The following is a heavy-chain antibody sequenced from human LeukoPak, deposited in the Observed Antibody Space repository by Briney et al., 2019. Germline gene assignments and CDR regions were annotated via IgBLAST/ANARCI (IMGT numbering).Heavy chain of an antibody. J-gene: IGHJ3*02. Sequence: GGSLRLSCAASGFTFSSYAMSWVRQAPGKGLEWVSAISGSGGSTYYADSVKGRFTISRDNAKNSLYLQMNSLEAEDTAVYYCAKYILYHGAFDIWGQGTMVTVSS. CDR1: GFTFSSYA. V-gene: IGHV3-23*01. D-gene: IGHD2-15*01. CDR2: ISGSGGST. CDR3: AKYILYHGAFDI.